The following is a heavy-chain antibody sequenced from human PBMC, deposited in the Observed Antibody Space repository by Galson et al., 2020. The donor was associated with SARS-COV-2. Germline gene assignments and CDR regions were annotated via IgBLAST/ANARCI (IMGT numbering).Heavy chain of an antibody. CDR3: SREGWQGGY. Sequence: GESLQISCEVSGFTFKDFWLSWFRQAPGKGLEWVANIKGDGSETNYADFVKGRFSISRDNAANSLYLQMNSLRVEDSAVYYCSREGWQGGYWGQGTRVTVSS. V-gene: IGHV3-7*01. J-gene: IGHJ4*02. D-gene: IGHD6-19*01. CDR1: GFTFKDFW. CDR2: IKGDGSET.